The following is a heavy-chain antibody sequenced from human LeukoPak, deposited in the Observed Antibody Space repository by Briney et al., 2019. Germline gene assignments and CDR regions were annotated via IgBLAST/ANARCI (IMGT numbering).Heavy chain of an antibody. CDR1: GGAFSDYA. Sequence: ASVKVSCKASGGAFSDYALNWVRQAPGQGLEWMGWINPNSGGTNYAQKFQGRVTMTRDTSISTAYMELSRLRSDDTAVYYCAREGIVGATDAFDIWGQGTMVTVSS. CDR3: AREGIVGATDAFDI. D-gene: IGHD1-26*01. V-gene: IGHV1-2*02. CDR2: INPNSGGT. J-gene: IGHJ3*02.